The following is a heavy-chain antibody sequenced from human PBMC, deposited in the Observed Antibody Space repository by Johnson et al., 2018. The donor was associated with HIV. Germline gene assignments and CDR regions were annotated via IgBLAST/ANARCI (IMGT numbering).Heavy chain of an antibody. V-gene: IGHV3-30*03. CDR3: ARELKDGDYSRGAFDL. J-gene: IGHJ3*01. D-gene: IGHD4-23*01. CDR2: ISHDGSDK. Sequence: QVQLVESGGGLVQPGGSLRLSCAASQFMFSRYWMTWVRQAPGKGLEWVAVISHDGSDKSYADSVKGRFTISRDSSENTLFLQMNSLRTEDTAVYYCARELKDGDYSRGAFDLWGQGTMVTVTS. CDR1: QFMFSRYW.